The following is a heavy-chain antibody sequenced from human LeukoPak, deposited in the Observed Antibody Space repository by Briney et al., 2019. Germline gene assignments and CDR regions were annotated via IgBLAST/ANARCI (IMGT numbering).Heavy chain of an antibody. Sequence: GGSLRLSCAASGFTFSSYGMHWVRQAPGKGLEWVTFIRYDGSNKYADSVKGRFTISRDNAKNSLYLQMNSLRAEDTAVYYCARDRGYSYGDIDYWGQGTLVTVSS. J-gene: IGHJ4*02. V-gene: IGHV3-30*02. CDR3: ARDRGYSYGDIDY. D-gene: IGHD5-18*01. CDR1: GFTFSSYG. CDR2: IRYDGSNK.